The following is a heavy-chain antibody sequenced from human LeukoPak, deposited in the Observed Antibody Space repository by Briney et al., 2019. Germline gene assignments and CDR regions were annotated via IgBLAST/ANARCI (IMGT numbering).Heavy chain of an antibody. Sequence: GASVKVSCKVSGYPLSEISMYWVRQAPGKGLEWMGGIDREDGQTIYAQKFQGRVTMTEDTSTDTAYMEVSRLTSEDTAFYYCATVGYSYGAFDYWGQGTLVTVSS. V-gene: IGHV1-24*01. D-gene: IGHD5-18*01. CDR2: IDREDGQT. CDR3: ATVGYSYGAFDY. J-gene: IGHJ4*02. CDR1: GYPLSEIS.